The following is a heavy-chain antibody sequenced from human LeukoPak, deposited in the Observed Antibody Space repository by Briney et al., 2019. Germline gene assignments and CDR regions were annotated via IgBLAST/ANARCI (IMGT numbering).Heavy chain of an antibody. V-gene: IGHV4-34*01. CDR1: GGSFSGYY. CDR2: INHSGST. Sequence: SETLSLTCAVYGGSFSGYYWSWIRQPPGKGLEWIGEINHSGSTNYNPSLKSRVTISVDTSKNQFSLKLSSVTAADTAVYYCAISVYMATIVDQDHFDYWGQGTLVTVSS. J-gene: IGHJ4*02. D-gene: IGHD5-24*01. CDR3: AISVYMATIVDQDHFDY.